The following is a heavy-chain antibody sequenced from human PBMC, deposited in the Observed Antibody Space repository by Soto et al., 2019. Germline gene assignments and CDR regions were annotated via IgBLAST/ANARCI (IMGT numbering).Heavy chain of an antibody. V-gene: IGHV4-31*03. CDR3: ARERGYSKNWFDP. D-gene: IGHD4-4*01. CDR1: GGSISSGGYY. CDR2: IYYSGST. J-gene: IGHJ5*02. Sequence: SETLSLTCTVSGGSISSGGYYWSWIRQHPGKGLEWIGYIYYSGSTYYNPSLKSRVTISVDTSKNQFSLKLSSVTAADTAVYYCARERGYSKNWFDPSGQGTLVTVSS.